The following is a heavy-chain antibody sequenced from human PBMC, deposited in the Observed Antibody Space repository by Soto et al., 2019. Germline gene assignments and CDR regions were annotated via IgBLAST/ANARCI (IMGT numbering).Heavy chain of an antibody. CDR3: ARRELSIAVAGYRY. Sequence: EASVKVSCKASGGTFSSYAISWVRQAPGQGLEWMGGIIPIFGTANYAQKFQGRVTITADESTSTAYMELSSLRSEDTAVYYCARRELSIAVAGYRYWGQGTLVTVSS. J-gene: IGHJ4*02. D-gene: IGHD6-19*01. V-gene: IGHV1-69*13. CDR1: GGTFSSYA. CDR2: IIPIFGTA.